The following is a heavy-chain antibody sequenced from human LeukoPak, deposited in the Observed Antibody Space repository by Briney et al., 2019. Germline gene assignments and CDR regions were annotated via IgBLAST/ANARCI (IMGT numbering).Heavy chain of an antibody. J-gene: IGHJ5*02. V-gene: IGHV1-69*05. CDR3: ATVPSGSYYHWFDP. CDR1: GGTFSSYA. CDR2: IIPIFGTA. D-gene: IGHD1-26*01. Sequence: SVKVSCKASGGTFSSYAISWVRQAPGQGLEWMGRIIPIFGTANYAQKFQGRVTITTDESTSTAYMELSSLRSEDTAVYYCATVPSGSYYHWFDPWGQGTLVTVSS.